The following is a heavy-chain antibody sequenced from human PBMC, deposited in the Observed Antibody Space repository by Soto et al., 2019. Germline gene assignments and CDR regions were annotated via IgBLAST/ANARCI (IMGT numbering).Heavy chain of an antibody. Sequence: GGSLRLSCAASGFTISSYAMSWVRQAPGKGLEWVSAISGSGGSTYYADSVKGRFTISRDNSKNTLYLQMNSLRAEDTAVYYCAKDPFLMTTGYSYMDVWGKGTTVNVSS. V-gene: IGHV3-23*01. J-gene: IGHJ6*03. CDR3: AKDPFLMTTGYSYMDV. CDR2: ISGSGGST. D-gene: IGHD4-4*01. CDR1: GFTISSYA.